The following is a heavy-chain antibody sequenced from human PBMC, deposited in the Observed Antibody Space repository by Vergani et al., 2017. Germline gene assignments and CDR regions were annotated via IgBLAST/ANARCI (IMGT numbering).Heavy chain of an antibody. J-gene: IGHJ6*02. D-gene: IGHD5-18*01. CDR2: ISGNGGST. CDR3: AKDIQLWARGYYYYGMDV. Sequence: EVQLVESGGGVVQPGGSLRLSCAASGFTFDDYAMHWVRQAPGKGLEWVSLISGNGGSTYYADSVKGRFTISRDNSKNSLYLQMNSLRTEDTALYYCAKDIQLWARGYYYYGMDVWGQGTTVTVSS. CDR1: GFTFDDYA. V-gene: IGHV3-43*02.